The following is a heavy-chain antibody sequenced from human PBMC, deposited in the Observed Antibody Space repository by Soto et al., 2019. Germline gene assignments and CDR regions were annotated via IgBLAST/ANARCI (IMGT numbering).Heavy chain of an antibody. CDR3: ARVYGSGSYYNEDYYYGMDV. Sequence: ASVKVSCKASGYTFTSYGISWVRQAPGQGLEWLGWISAYNGNTNYAQKLQGRVTMTTDTSTSTAYMELRSLRSDDTAVYYCARVYGSGSYYNEDYYYGMDVWGQGTTVTVSS. D-gene: IGHD3-10*01. V-gene: IGHV1-18*04. J-gene: IGHJ6*02. CDR2: ISAYNGNT. CDR1: GYTFTSYG.